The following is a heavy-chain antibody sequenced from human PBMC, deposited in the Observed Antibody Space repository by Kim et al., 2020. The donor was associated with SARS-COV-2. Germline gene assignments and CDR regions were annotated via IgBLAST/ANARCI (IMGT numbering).Heavy chain of an antibody. CDR3: AKDVAPQYSGSYPDY. J-gene: IGHJ4*02. CDR2: ISWNSYFI. Sequence: GGSLRLSCAASGFTFDDYAMHWVRQAPGKGLEWVSGISWNSYFIGYADSVKGRFTISRDNAKNSLYLQMNSLRAEDTALYYCAKDVAPQYSGSYPDYWGQGTLVTVSS. D-gene: IGHD1-26*01. CDR1: GFTFDDYA. V-gene: IGHV3-9*01.